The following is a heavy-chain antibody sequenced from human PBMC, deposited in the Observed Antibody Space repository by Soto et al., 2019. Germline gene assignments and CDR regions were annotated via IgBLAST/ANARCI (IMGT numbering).Heavy chain of an antibody. CDR1: GASISSGDYY. D-gene: IGHD3-16*01. J-gene: IGHJ6*02. Sequence: QVQLQESGPGLVKPSQTLSLTCTVSGASISSGDYYWTWIRQPPGKGLEWVGYIYYSGTTYYNTSLKSRVSISLDTSKNRFSLKLSSVSAADTGVYYCAFRFGTAWGQGTTDTVSS. CDR3: AFRFGTA. CDR2: IYYSGTT. V-gene: IGHV4-30-4*01.